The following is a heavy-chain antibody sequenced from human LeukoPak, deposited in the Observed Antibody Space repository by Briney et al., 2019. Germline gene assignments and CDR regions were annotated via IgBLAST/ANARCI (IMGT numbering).Heavy chain of an antibody. CDR2: INPNRGGT. V-gene: IGHV1-2*02. J-gene: IGHJ4*02. D-gene: IGHD3-22*01. Sequence: ASVKVSCKASGYTFTGYYMHWVRQAPGQGRAWMGWINPNRGGTNYAQKFQGRVTINRDTHISTVYMELSRLRSDDTGVYYCARRIGNSSGYYTFDYWGQGTLVTGFS. CDR3: ARRIGNSSGYYTFDY. CDR1: GYTFTGYY.